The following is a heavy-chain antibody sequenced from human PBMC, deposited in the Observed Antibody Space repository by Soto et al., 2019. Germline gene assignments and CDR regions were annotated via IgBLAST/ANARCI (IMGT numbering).Heavy chain of an antibody. CDR2: IYYSGST. D-gene: IGHD3-16*01. CDR3: ARSPRGGPNWFDS. J-gene: IGHJ5*01. CDR1: GGSISSYY. Sequence: SETLSLTCTVSGGSISSYYWSWIRQPPGKAPEWIGYIYYSGSTNYNPSLKSRVTISVDTSKNQFSLKLTSVTAADTAVYYCARSPRGGPNWFDSWGQGTLVTVSS. V-gene: IGHV4-59*01.